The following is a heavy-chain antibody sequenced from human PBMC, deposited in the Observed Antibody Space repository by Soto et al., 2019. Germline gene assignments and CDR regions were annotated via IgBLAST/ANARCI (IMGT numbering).Heavy chain of an antibody. CDR3: ARDLHYGLFDY. CDR1: GFTFSSYS. Sequence: EVQLVESGGGLVQPGGSLRLSCAASGFTFSSYSMNWVRQAPGKGLEWVSYISSSSSTIYYADSVKGRFTISRDNAKNSLSLQMNSLRAEDTAVYYCARDLHYGLFDYWGQGTLVTVSS. CDR2: ISSSSSTI. J-gene: IGHJ4*02. V-gene: IGHV3-48*01. D-gene: IGHD4-17*01.